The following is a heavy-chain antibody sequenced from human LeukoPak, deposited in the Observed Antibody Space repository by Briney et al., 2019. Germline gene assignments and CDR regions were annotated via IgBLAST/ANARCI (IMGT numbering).Heavy chain of an antibody. CDR1: GYTFTGYY. D-gene: IGHD1-26*01. CDR3: ARVRVGSTTYVY. J-gene: IGHJ4*02. V-gene: IGHV1-2*02. Sequence: ASVKVSCKASGYTFTGYYIHWVRQAPGQGLEWMGWINPNSRDTKYAQKFQSRVTMTRDTSISTAYMELTRLTSDDTAVYYCARVRVGSTTYVYWGQGTLVTVSS. CDR2: INPNSRDT.